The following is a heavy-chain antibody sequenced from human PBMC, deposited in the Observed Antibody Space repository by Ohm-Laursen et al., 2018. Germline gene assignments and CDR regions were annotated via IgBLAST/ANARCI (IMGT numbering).Heavy chain of an antibody. CDR1: SGSFGPYY. CDR3: ARAPLPTRFDP. D-gene: IGHD4-17*01. J-gene: IGHJ5*02. Sequence: SETLSLTCSLYSGSFGPYYWSWIRQPPGKGLEWIGEINHRGNTNYSPSLKSRVTMSVDTSRNHFSLELTSVTAADTAVYYCARAPLPTRFDPWGQGTLVTVPS. CDR2: INHRGNT. V-gene: IGHV4-34*01.